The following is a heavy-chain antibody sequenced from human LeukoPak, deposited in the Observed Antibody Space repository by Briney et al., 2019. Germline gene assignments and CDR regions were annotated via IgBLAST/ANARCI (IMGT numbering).Heavy chain of an antibody. V-gene: IGHV4-30-4*01. Sequence: PSQTLSLTCTVSGGSISSGDYYWSWIRQPPGKGLEWIVYIYYSGSTYYNPSLKSRVTISVDTSKNQFSLKLSSVTAADTAVYYCARVNTFGGVIVEYYFDYWGQGTLVTVSS. D-gene: IGHD3-16*02. CDR3: ARVNTFGGVIVEYYFDY. CDR2: IYYSGST. J-gene: IGHJ4*02. CDR1: GGSISSGDYY.